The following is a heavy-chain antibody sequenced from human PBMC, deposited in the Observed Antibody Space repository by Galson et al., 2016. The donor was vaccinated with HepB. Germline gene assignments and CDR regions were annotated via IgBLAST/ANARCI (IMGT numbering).Heavy chain of an antibody. V-gene: IGHV4-30-4*01. CDR3: ARVSGYNSGTYYDFDY. D-gene: IGHD3-10*01. Sequence: LSWIRQPPGKGLEWIGYIYYTGRTYYNPSLKSRVAMSLDTSKNQFSLKLTSVTAAATAVFYCARVSGYNSGTYYDFDYWGQGTLVTVSS. CDR2: IYYTGRT. J-gene: IGHJ4*02.